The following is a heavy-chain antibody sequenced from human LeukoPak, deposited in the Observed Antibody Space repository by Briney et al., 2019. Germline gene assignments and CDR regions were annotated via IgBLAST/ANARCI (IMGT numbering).Heavy chain of an antibody. CDR3: AKDPSAGYSSGWDYFDY. CDR1: GFTFSTYG. J-gene: IGHJ4*02. V-gene: IGHV3-30*02. D-gene: IGHD6-19*01. Sequence: GGSLRLSCTASGFTFSTYGRHWVRQPPGKGLEWVAFIRYDGSNKYYADAVKGRFTISRDNSKNTLYLQMNSLRAEDTAVYYCAKDPSAGYSSGWDYFDYWGQGTLVTVPS. CDR2: IRYDGSNK.